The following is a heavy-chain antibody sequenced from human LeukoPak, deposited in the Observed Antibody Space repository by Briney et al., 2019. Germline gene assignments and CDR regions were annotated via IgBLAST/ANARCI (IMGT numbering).Heavy chain of an antibody. D-gene: IGHD2-2*03. J-gene: IGHJ6*03. CDR2: IWFDGSNK. V-gene: IGHV3-33*01. Sequence: PGGSLRLSCAASGFTFSSYGMHWVRQAPGEGLEWVAVIWFDGSNKYCADSVKGRFTISRDNSKNTLDLQMNSLRAEDTAVYYCARDDGYCSRTSCPASRMDVWGKGTTVTVSS. CDR1: GFTFSSYG. CDR3: ARDDGYCSRTSCPASRMDV.